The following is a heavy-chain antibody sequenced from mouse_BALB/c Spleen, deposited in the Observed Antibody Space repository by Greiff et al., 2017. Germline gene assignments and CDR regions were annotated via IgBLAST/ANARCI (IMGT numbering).Heavy chain of an antibody. CDR2: INPGSGGT. CDR3: ARSTMITSYYFDY. Sequence: QVQLQQSGAELVRPGTSVKVSCKASGYAFTNYLIEWVKQRPGQGLEWIGVINPGSGGTNYNEKFKGKATLTADKSSSTAYMQLSSLTSDDSAVYFCARSTMITSYYFDYWGQGTTLTVSS. V-gene: IGHV1-54*01. J-gene: IGHJ2*01. D-gene: IGHD2-4*01. CDR1: GYAFTNYL.